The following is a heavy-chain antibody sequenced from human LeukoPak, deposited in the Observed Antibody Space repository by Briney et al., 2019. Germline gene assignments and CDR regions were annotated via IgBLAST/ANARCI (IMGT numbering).Heavy chain of an antibody. Sequence: GGSLRLSCAASGFTFSDYNMRWIRQAPGKGLEWVSSISRSGSTKYYADSVKGRFTISRDNAKNSLFLQMNSLRAEDTAVYYCARESYALIVGVLDAFDIWGQGTMVTVSS. D-gene: IGHD1-26*01. CDR3: ARESYALIVGVLDAFDI. J-gene: IGHJ3*02. CDR1: GFTFSDYN. CDR2: ISRSGSTK. V-gene: IGHV3-11*01.